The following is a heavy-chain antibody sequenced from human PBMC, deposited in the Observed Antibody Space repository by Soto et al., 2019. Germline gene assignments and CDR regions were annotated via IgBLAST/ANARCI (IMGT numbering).Heavy chain of an antibody. J-gene: IGHJ6*02. CDR1: GGTFSSYA. Sequence: QVQLVQSGAEVKKPGSSVRVSCKASGGTFSSYAISWVRQAPGHRLEWMGGIIPIFGTENYAQKFQGRVTITADESTSTSYMELISLRTEDTAAYYCARDRIAGRIENYGMDVWGQGTIGTVTS. V-gene: IGHV1-69*01. CDR3: ARDRIAGRIENYGMDV. D-gene: IGHD6-13*01. CDR2: IIPIFGTE.